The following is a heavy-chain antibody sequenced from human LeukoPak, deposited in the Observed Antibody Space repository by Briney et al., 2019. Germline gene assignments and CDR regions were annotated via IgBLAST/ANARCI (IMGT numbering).Heavy chain of an antibody. J-gene: IGHJ4*02. CDR2: ISGNDGAT. CDR3: ARDVPDFWSGFDS. V-gene: IGHV1-18*01. CDR1: GYPFYTYG. Sequence: ASVKVSCKASGYPFYTYGLSWVRQGPGEGLEWMGQISGNDGATKYAQKFQGRVTMTTDTATSTAYMELTSLTSDDTAVYYCARDVPDFWSGFDSWGQGTLVTVSP. D-gene: IGHD3-3*01.